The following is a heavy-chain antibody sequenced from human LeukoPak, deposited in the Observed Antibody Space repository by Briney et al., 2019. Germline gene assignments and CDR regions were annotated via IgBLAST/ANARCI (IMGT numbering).Heavy chain of an antibody. V-gene: IGHV4-34*01. D-gene: IGHD3-10*01. J-gene: IGHJ6*03. CDR3: ARSGEGSGSYYNLWNYYYYYYMDV. CDR2: INHSGST. CDR1: GGSFSGYY. Sequence: TSETLSLPCAVYGGSFSGYYWSWIRQPPGKGLEWIGEINHSGSTNYNPSLKSRVTISVDTSKNQFSLKLSSVTAADTAVYYCARSGEGSGSYYNLWNYYYYYYMDVWGKGTTVTISS.